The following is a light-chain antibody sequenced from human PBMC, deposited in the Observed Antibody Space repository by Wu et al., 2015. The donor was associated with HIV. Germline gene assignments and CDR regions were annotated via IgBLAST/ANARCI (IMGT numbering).Light chain of an antibody. CDR3: QQYGSSPVLS. V-gene: IGKV3-20*01. CDR2: GAS. CDR1: QIIPSSH. J-gene: IGKJ4*01. Sequence: IVLTQSPGTLSLSPGERATLSCRASQIIPSSHLAWYQQKPGQAPRLLIYGASNRVTGIPGRFSGYMSAATDFTLTIFRLEPEDSAVYYCQQYGSSPVLSFGGGTKVEIK.